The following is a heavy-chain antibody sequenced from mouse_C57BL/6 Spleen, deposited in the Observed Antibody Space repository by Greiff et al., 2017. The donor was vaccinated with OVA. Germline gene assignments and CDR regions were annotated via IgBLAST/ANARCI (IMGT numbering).Heavy chain of an antibody. CDR1: GYTFTSYW. CDR3: ARLENGEEGFDY. J-gene: IGHJ2*01. CDR2: IDPSDSYT. Sequence: VQLQQPGAELVKPGASVKLSCKASGYTFTSYWMQWVKQRPGQDLDWIGEIDPSDSYTNYNQKFKDKATLTVDTSSSTVYMRLSSLTSEDSAVYYCARLENGEEGFDYWGQGTTLTVSS. V-gene: IGHV1-50*01.